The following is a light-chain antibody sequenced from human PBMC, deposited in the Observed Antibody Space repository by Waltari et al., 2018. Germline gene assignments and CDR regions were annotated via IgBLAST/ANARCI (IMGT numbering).Light chain of an antibody. Sequence: EIVMTQSPATLSVPPGERHTRPCRASQGISSNVAWYQQKPGQAPRLLIYGASTRATGIPARFSGSGSGTEFALTISSMQSEDFAVYYCQQYSSWPPYTFGQGTKLEIK. CDR1: QGISSN. J-gene: IGKJ2*01. V-gene: IGKV3-15*01. CDR2: GAS. CDR3: QQYSSWPPYT.